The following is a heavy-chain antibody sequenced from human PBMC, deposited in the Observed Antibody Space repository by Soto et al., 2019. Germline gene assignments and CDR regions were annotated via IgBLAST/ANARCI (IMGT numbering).Heavy chain of an antibody. CDR2: IIPILGIA. D-gene: IGHD3-16*01. CDR3: ARDQIMSRSEGPFDY. CDR1: GGTFSSYA. Sequence: GASVKVSCKASGGTFSSYAISWVRQAPGQGLEWMGGIIPILGIANYAQKFQGRVTITADKSTSTAYMELSSLRSEDTAVYYCARDQIMSRSEGPFDYWGQGTLVTVSS. J-gene: IGHJ4*02. V-gene: IGHV1-69*10.